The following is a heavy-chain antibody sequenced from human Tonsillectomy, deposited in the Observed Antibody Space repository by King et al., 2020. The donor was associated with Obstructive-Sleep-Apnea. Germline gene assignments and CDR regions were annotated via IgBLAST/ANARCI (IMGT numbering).Heavy chain of an antibody. CDR3: ATMVGYSSGGGYFDY. D-gene: IGHD5-18*01. CDR2: IYSGGYT. Sequence: VQLVESGGGLVQPGGSLRLSCAASGFTVSSNYMSWVRQAPGKGLEWVSVIYSGGYTYYAESVKGRFTISRDNSKNTLYLQMNSLRAEDTAVYYCATMVGYSSGGGYFDYWGQGTLVTVSS. V-gene: IGHV3-66*01. CDR1: GFTVSSNY. J-gene: IGHJ4*02.